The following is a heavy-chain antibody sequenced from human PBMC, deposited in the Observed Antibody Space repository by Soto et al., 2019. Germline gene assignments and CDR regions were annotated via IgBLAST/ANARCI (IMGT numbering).Heavy chain of an antibody. CDR3: ASEAHSGSSDC. Sequence: QVQLVQSGAEVQKPGASVMVSSKASGYPFTSYDINWVRQATGQGLAWMGWMNPNSGNTGYAQKFQGRVTMTRNTSISTAYMEMSSLRSEDTAVYYCASEAHSGSSDCWGQGTLVTVSS. J-gene: IGHJ4*02. D-gene: IGHD1-26*01. V-gene: IGHV1-8*01. CDR2: MNPNSGNT. CDR1: GYPFTSYD.